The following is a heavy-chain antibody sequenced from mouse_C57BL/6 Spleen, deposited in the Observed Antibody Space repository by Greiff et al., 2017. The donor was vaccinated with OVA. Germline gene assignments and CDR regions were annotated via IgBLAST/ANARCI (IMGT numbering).Heavy chain of an antibody. CDR3: ARGQLRPHYFDY. D-gene: IGHD3-2*02. CDR2: IYPGNGYT. Sequence: VQLQQSGAELVRPGSSVKMSCKTSGYTFTSYGINWVKQRPGQGLEWIGYIYPGNGYTEYNEKFKGKATLTSDTSSSTAYMQLSSLTSEDSAIYFSARGQLRPHYFDYWGKGTTLTVSS. CDR1: GYTFTSYG. J-gene: IGHJ2*01. V-gene: IGHV1-58*01.